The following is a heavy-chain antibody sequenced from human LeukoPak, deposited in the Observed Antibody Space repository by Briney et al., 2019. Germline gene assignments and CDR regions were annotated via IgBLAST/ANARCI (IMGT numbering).Heavy chain of an antibody. Sequence: ASVKVSCKASGYTFTSYCMHWVRQAPGQGLEWMGIINPSGGSTSYAQKFRGRVTMTRDTSTSTVYMELSSLRSEDTAVYYCARPQDIVVVPAAIPSLAGAFDIWGQGTMVTVSS. J-gene: IGHJ3*02. V-gene: IGHV1-46*01. CDR3: ARPQDIVVVPAAIPSLAGAFDI. CDR2: INPSGGST. D-gene: IGHD2-2*01. CDR1: GYTFTSYC.